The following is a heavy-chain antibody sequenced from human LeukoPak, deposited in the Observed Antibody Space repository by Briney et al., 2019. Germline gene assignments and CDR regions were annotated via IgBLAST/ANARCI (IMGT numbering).Heavy chain of an antibody. Sequence: GGSLRLSCAASGFTFSSYEMNWVRQAPGKGLEWVSYISSSGSTIYYADSVKGRFTISRDNSKNTLYLQMGSLRAEDMAVYYCARAAMAPHYFDYWGQGTLVTVSS. J-gene: IGHJ4*02. CDR3: ARAAMAPHYFDY. CDR1: GFTFSSYE. CDR2: ISSSGSTI. D-gene: IGHD5-18*01. V-gene: IGHV3-48*03.